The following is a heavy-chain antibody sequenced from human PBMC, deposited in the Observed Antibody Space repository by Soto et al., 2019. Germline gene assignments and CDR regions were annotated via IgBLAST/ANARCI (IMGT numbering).Heavy chain of an antibody. CDR2: IYYSGST. Sequence: ETLSLTCTVSGGSVSSGSYYWSWIRQPPGKGLEWIGYIYYSGSTNYNPSLKSRVTISVDTSKNQFSLKLSSVTAADTAVYYCARDLLDYYDSSRYFDHWGQGTLVTVSS. V-gene: IGHV4-61*01. D-gene: IGHD3-22*01. CDR3: ARDLLDYYDSSRYFDH. J-gene: IGHJ4*02. CDR1: GGSVSSGSYY.